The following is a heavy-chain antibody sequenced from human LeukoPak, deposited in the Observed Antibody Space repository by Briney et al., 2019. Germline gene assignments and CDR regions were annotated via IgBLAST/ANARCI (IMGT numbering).Heavy chain of an antibody. J-gene: IGHJ6*03. Sequence: ASVKVSCKASGGTFSSYAISWVRQAPGQGLEWMGGIIPIFGTANYAQKFQGRVTITTDESTSTAYMELSSLRSEDTAVYYCARVLRFGELFPYCYYMDVWGKGTTVTVSS. D-gene: IGHD3-10*01. CDR2: IIPIFGTA. V-gene: IGHV1-69*05. CDR1: GGTFSSYA. CDR3: ARVLRFGELFPYCYYMDV.